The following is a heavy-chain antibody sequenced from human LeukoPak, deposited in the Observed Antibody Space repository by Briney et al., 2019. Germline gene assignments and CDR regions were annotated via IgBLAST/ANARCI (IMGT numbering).Heavy chain of an antibody. CDR2: FCTTGST. V-gene: IGHV4-4*07. D-gene: IGHD1-14*01. Sequence: SETLSLTCTVSGGAISRWCWSWLRQPAGKGLEWIGRFCTTGSTNYSPSLKSQVTMSVDTSKNQFSLNLISVTAADTAVYYCATGAGDFDHWGQGILVTVSS. J-gene: IGHJ4*02. CDR3: ATGAGDFDH. CDR1: GGAISRWC.